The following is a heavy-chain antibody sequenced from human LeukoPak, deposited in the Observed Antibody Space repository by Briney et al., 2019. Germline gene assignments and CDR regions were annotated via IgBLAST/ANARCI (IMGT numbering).Heavy chain of an antibody. V-gene: IGHV4-34*01. CDR1: GGSFSGYY. J-gene: IGHJ6*02. CDR2: INHSGST. Sequence: SETLSLTCAVYGGSFSGYYWSWIRQPPGKGLEWIGEINHSGSTNYNPSLKSRVTISVDTSKNQFSLKLSSVTAADTAVYYCARGGGYCSGGSCYGQEIVYYGMDVWGQGTTVTVSS. D-gene: IGHD2-15*01. CDR3: ARGGGYCSGGSCYGQEIVYYGMDV.